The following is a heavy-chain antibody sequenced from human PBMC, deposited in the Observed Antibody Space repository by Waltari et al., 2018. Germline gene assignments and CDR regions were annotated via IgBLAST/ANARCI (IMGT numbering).Heavy chain of an antibody. D-gene: IGHD5-12*01. V-gene: IGHV3-48*03. Sequence: EVQLVESGGGLVQPGGSLRLSCAASGFSFVSFEMNWVRQAPGKGLEWVSYISSSGSTIYYADSVKGRFTISRDNAKNSLYLQMNSLRAEDTAVYYCARDGLRRRGFDIWGQGTMVTVSS. CDR1: GFSFVSFE. CDR3: ARDGLRRRGFDI. CDR2: ISSSGSTI. J-gene: IGHJ3*02.